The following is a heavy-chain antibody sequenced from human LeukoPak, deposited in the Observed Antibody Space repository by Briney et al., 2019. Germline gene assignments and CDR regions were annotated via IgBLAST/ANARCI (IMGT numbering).Heavy chain of an antibody. CDR1: GYSFTSYW. V-gene: IGHV5-51*01. CDR3: ARHHMVFDAFDI. Sequence: GESLKISCKGSGYSFTSYWIGWVRQIPGKGLGWMGIIYPGDSDTRYSPSFQGQVTISADKFISTAYLQWSSLKDSDTAMYYCARHHMVFDAFDIWGQGTMVTVSS. J-gene: IGHJ3*02. D-gene: IGHD3-10*01. CDR2: IYPGDSDT.